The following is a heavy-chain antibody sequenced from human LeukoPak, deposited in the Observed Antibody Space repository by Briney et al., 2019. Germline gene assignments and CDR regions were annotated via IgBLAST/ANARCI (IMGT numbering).Heavy chain of an antibody. CDR2: ISWNSGSI. V-gene: IGHV3-9*01. CDR3: AKDHSGSYRLALFDY. D-gene: IGHD1-26*01. Sequence: PGRSLRLSCAASGFIFDDYAMHWVRQAPGKGLEWVSGISWNSGSIGYADSVKGRFTISRDNAKNSLYLQMNSLRAEDTALYYCAKDHSGSYRLALFDYWGQGTLVTVSS. CDR1: GFIFDDYA. J-gene: IGHJ4*02.